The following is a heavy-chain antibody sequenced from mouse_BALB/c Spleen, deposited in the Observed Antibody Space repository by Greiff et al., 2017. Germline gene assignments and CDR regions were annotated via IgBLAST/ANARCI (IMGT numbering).Heavy chain of an antibody. CDR2: IWAGGST. J-gene: IGHJ3*01. CDR1: GFSLTSYG. Sequence: VKLMESGPGLVAPSQSLSITCTVSGFSLTSYGVHWVRQPPGKGLEWLGVIWAGGSTNYNSALMSRLSISKDNSKSQVFLKMNSLQTDDTAMYYCARGDYYGSSYGFAYWGQGTLVTVSA. CDR3: ARGDYYGSSYGFAY. D-gene: IGHD1-1*01. V-gene: IGHV2-9*02.